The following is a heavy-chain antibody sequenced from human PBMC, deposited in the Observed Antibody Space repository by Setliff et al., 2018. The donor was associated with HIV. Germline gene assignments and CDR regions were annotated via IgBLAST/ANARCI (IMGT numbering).Heavy chain of an antibody. CDR1: GGSISSGGYY. J-gene: IGHJ4*02. V-gene: IGHV4-61*09. CDR2: IFTSGST. D-gene: IGHD1-26*01. CDR3: ARGRGSY. Sequence: SETLSLTCTVSGGSISSGGYYWSWIRQPAGEGLEWIGHIFTSGSTNYNPSLKSRVSISLDTSKNQLSLKLSSVTAADTAMYYCARGRGSYWGQGTLVTVSS.